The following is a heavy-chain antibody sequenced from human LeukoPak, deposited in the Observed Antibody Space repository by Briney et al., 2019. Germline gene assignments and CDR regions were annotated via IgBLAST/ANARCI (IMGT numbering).Heavy chain of an antibody. CDR2: IRSKANSYAT. J-gene: IGHJ4*02. Sequence: GGSLRLSCAASGFTFSGSAMHWVRQASGKGLEWVGRIRSKANSYATAYAASVKGRFTISRDDSKNTAYLQMNSLKTEDTAVYYCTLVYSGSYLWDYWGQGTLVTVSS. V-gene: IGHV3-73*01. D-gene: IGHD1-26*01. CDR1: GFTFSGSA. CDR3: TLVYSGSYLWDY.